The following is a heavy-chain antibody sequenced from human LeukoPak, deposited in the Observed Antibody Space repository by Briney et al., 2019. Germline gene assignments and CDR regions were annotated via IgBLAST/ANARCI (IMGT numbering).Heavy chain of an antibody. CDR2: ISSNGGST. V-gene: IGHV3-64*01. Sequence: GGSLRLSCAASGFTFSSYAMHWVRQAPGKGLEYVSAISSNGGSTYYANSVKGRFTISRDNSKNTLYLQMGSLRAEDMAVYYCARDVAASAVYYFDYWGQGTLVTVSS. CDR1: GFTFSSYA. CDR3: ARDVAASAVYYFDY. J-gene: IGHJ4*02. D-gene: IGHD6-13*01.